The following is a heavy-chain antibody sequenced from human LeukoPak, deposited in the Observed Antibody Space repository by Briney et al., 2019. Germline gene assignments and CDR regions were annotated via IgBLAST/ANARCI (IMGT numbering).Heavy chain of an antibody. CDR3: ARDSGLWFGELNFDY. V-gene: IGHV3-33*01. CDR1: GFTFSSYG. D-gene: IGHD3-10*01. Sequence: SGGSLRLSCAASGFTFSSYGMHWVRQAPGKGLEWVAVIWYDGSNKYYADSVKGRFTISRDNSKNTLYLQMNSLRAEDTAVYYCARDSGLWFGELNFDYWGQGTLVTVSS. CDR2: IWYDGSNK. J-gene: IGHJ4*02.